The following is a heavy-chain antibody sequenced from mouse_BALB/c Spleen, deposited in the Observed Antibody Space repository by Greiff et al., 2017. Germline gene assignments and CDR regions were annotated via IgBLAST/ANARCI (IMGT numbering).Heavy chain of an antibody. Sequence: EVQLVESGGDLVKPGGSLKLSCAASGFTFSSYGMSWVRQTPDKRLEWVATISSGGSYTYYPDSVKGRFTISRDNAKNTLYLQMSSLKSEDTAMYYGERQKFFAYWGQGTLVTVSA. J-gene: IGHJ3*01. V-gene: IGHV5-6*01. CDR3: ERQKFFAY. D-gene: IGHD1-3*01. CDR2: ISSGGSYT. CDR1: GFTFSSYG.